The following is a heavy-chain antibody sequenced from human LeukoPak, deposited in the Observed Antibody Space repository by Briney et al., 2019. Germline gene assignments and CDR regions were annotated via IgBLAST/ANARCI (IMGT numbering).Heavy chain of an antibody. V-gene: IGHV4-38-2*02. CDR1: GYSISSGYY. CDR2: IYHSGSP. Sequence: PSETLSLTCTVSGYSISSGYYWDWIRQPPGKGLEWIGSIYHSGSPYYNSSLKSRVTISVDTTKNQFSLKLSSVTAADTAVYYCARQSQWLVDYWGQGTLVTVSS. J-gene: IGHJ4*02. D-gene: IGHD6-19*01. CDR3: ARQSQWLVDY.